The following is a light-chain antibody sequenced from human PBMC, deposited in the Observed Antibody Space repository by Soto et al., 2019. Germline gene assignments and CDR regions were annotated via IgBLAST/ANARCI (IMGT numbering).Light chain of an antibody. CDR2: EVS. J-gene: IGLJ3*02. Sequence: QSALTQPASVSGSPGQSITISCTGTSSDVGGYNYVSWYQQHPGKAPKLIIYEVSNRPSGVSNRFSGSRSGNTASLTITGLQAEDEADYYCSSYTSSSTRVLGGGTKVTVL. CDR3: SSYTSSSTRV. CDR1: SSDVGGYNY. V-gene: IGLV2-14*01.